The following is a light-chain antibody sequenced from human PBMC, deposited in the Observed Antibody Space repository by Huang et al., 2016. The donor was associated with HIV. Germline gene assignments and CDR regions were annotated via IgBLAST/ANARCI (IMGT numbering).Light chain of an antibody. CDR3: QQYWSTPPAT. J-gene: IGKJ1*01. Sequence: DIQMTQSPSSLPASVGDRVTSTCRASQGISNSLAWYQKKPWKAPKHLLYAESKLESGVPARFSCSASGTDYTLTISSLQPEDFATYYCQQYWSTPPATFGQGTKVEIK. CDR1: QGISNS. V-gene: IGKV1-NL1*01. CDR2: AES.